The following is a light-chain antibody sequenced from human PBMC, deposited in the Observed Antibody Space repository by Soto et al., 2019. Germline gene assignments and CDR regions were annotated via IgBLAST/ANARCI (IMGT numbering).Light chain of an antibody. CDR1: QSVASS. J-gene: IGKJ4*01. CDR2: GAS. CDR3: QQYNNWPLA. V-gene: IGKV3D-15*01. Sequence: EIMMTQSPATLSVSPGERVTLSCRAGQSVASSLAWYQQKPGQAPRLLIYGASTRATGIPARFSGSGSGTEFTRTISSLQSEAFAVYYCQQYNNWPLAFGGGTKVQLK.